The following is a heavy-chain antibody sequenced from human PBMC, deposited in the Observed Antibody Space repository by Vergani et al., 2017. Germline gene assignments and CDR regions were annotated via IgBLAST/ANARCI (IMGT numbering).Heavy chain of an antibody. CDR2: ISSSSSYI. CDR1: GFTFSSYS. CDR3: ARAALWSGYYDYYYYMDV. J-gene: IGHJ6*03. Sequence: EVQLLESGGGLVKPGGSLRLSCAASGFTFSSYSMNWVRQAPGKGLEWVSSISSSSSYIYYADSVKGRFTISRDNAKNSLYLQMNSLRAEDTAVYYCARAALWSGYYDYYYYMDVWGRGTTVTVSS. V-gene: IGHV3-21*01. D-gene: IGHD3-3*01.